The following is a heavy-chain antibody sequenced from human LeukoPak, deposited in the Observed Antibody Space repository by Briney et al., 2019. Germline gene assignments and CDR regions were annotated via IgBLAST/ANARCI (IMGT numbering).Heavy chain of an antibody. J-gene: IGHJ3*01. CDR3: ARGGVGATTGDDAFDV. CDR1: GGSIRSSSYY. D-gene: IGHD1-26*01. Sequence: SETLSLTCTVSGGSIRSSSYYWGWLRQPPGKGPEGIRSIYFSGSTYYNSSLKSRVTMSVDTSKKKFSLELSSVTAADTAVYYCARGGVGATTGDDAFDVWGQGTMVTVSS. V-gene: IGHV4-39*07. CDR2: IYFSGST.